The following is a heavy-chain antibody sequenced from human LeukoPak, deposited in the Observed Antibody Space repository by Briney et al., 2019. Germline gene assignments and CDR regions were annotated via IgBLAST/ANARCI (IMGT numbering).Heavy chain of an antibody. J-gene: IGHJ4*02. D-gene: IGHD1-26*01. CDR2: INTDGRIT. CDR3: TRDGGSFCDFDY. Sequence: GGSLGLSCVGSGFSFRYFAIHWVRQAPGKGLEYVSVINTDGRITYYADSVKGRFTISRDNSKNTVYLQMGSLRGDDMAVYYCTRDGGSFCDFDYWGQGALVTVSS. CDR1: GFSFRYFA. V-gene: IGHV3-64*02.